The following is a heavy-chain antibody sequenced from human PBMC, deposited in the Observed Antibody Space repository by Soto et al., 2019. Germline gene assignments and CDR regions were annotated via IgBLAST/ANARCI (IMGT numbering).Heavy chain of an antibody. CDR3: ARDYWGSLDS. J-gene: IGHJ4*02. D-gene: IGHD7-27*01. V-gene: IGHV3-66*01. Sequence: GGSLRLSCAASGFTVSSNYMSWVRQAPGKGLEWISIIYSAGNTYYADSVKGRFTFSRDDSKNLVYLQMNSLKTEDTAVYYCARDYWGSLDSWGQGTLVTVSS. CDR1: GFTVSSNY. CDR2: IYSAGNT.